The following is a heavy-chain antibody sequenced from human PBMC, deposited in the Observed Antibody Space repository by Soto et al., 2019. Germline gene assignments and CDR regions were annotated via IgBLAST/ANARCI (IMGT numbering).Heavy chain of an antibody. CDR1: GGSSSSSSYY. CDR3: ARLPLDVVVVPAAVAWWFDP. V-gene: IGHV4-39*01. CDR2: IYYSGST. D-gene: IGHD2-2*03. Sequence: SETLSLTCTAPGGSSSSSSYYWGWIRQPPGKGLEWIGNIYYSGSTYYNPSLKGRLTISIDTSKNQISLKLSSVTAADTAVYYCARLPLDVVVVPAAVAWWFDPWGQGTLVTVSS. J-gene: IGHJ5*02.